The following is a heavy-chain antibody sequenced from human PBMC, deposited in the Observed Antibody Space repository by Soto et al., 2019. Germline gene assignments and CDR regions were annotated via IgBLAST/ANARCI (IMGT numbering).Heavy chain of an antibody. CDR2: IYLGDSDT. D-gene: IGHD3-22*01. CDR1: GYNFPDYW. J-gene: IGHJ4*02. CDR3: ARGYDYLEYYFDY. Sequence: GESLKISCKGSGYNFPDYWIAWVRQTPGKGLECMGIIYLGDSDTRYNPSFQGQVAISADKSITTVYLQWNSLKTSDTAIYYCARGYDYLEYYFDYWGPGTVVTVSS. V-gene: IGHV5-51*01.